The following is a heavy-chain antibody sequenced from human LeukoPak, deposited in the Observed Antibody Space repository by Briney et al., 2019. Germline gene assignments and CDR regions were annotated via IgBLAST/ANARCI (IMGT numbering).Heavy chain of an antibody. Sequence: PGGSLRLSCAASGFIINNYAMTWVRQAPGKGLEWVSTVTGSEENTYYADSVKGRFTISRDNSKSTLYLQMNGLRADDTATYYCAKGPQLYSGYHPDDWGQGTLVTVSS. J-gene: IGHJ4*02. CDR3: AKGPQLYSGYHPDD. V-gene: IGHV3-23*01. CDR1: GFIINNYA. D-gene: IGHD5-12*01. CDR2: VTGSEENT.